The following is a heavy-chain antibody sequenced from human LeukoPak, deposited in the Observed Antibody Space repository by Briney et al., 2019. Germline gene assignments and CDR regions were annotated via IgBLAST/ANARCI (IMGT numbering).Heavy chain of an antibody. D-gene: IGHD1-26*01. CDR1: GVSVGSAGYY. V-gene: IGHV4-61*08. CDR3: ARTQSQSGSYRYYFGY. Sequence: PPETLSLTCTVSGVSVGSAGYYWSWIRQPPGGGLEWIGYIYYISNTNYNPSLKSRVTMSPNPSGNQFSLKLNSVTAADTAMYYCARTQSQSGSYRYYFGYWGQGTLVTVSS. CDR2: IYYISNT. J-gene: IGHJ4*02.